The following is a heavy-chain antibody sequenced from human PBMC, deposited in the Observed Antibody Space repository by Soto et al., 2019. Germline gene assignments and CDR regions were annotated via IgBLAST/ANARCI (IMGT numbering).Heavy chain of an antibody. D-gene: IGHD6-6*01. CDR2: IIPIFGTA. V-gene: IGHV1-69*13. J-gene: IGHJ4*02. CDR3: ASGRSSSFLFDY. CDR1: GGTFSSYA. Sequence: GASVKVSCKASGGTFSSYAISWVRQAPGQGLEWMGGIIPIFGTANYAQKFQGRVTITADESTSTAYMELSSLRSEDTAVYYCASGRSSSFLFDYWSQGTLVTVSS.